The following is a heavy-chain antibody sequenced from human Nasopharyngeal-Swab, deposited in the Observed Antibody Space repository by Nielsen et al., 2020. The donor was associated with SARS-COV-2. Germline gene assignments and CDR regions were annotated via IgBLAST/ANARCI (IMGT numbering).Heavy chain of an antibody. V-gene: IGHV3-48*03. D-gene: IGHD3-10*01. CDR2: ISSSGSTI. Sequence: RQAPGKGLEWVSYISSSGSTIYYADSVKGRFTISRDNAKNSLYLQMNSLRAEDTAVYYCARDRGGLLWFGELPTYFDYWGQGTLVTVSS. CDR3: ARDRGGLLWFGELPTYFDY. J-gene: IGHJ4*02.